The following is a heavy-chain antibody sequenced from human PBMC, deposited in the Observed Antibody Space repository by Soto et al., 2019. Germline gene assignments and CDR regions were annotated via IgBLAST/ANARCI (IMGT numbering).Heavy chain of an antibody. Sequence: QVQLVESGGGVVQPGRSLRLSCAASGFTFSSYGMHWVRQAPGKGLEWVAVISYDGSNKYYADSVKGRFTISRDNSKNTLHLQMNSLRAEDTAVYYCAKDLYSSSWYSYDVGMDVWGQGTTVTVSS. CDR3: AKDLYSSSWYSYDVGMDV. V-gene: IGHV3-30*18. D-gene: IGHD6-13*01. CDR1: GFTFSSYG. CDR2: ISYDGSNK. J-gene: IGHJ6*02.